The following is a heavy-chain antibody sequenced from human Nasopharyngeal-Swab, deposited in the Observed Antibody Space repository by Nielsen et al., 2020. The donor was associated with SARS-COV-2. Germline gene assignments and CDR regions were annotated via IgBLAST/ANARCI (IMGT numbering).Heavy chain of an antibody. CDR2: IDPSDSYT. D-gene: IGHD4-17*01. V-gene: IGHV5-10-1*01. J-gene: IGHJ4*02. CDR3: ARHGGATTVTPPRY. Sequence: VSQMPGKGLEWMGRIDPSDSYTNYSPSFQGHVTISADKSVSTAYLQWSSLKASETAMYYCARHGGATTVTPPRYWGQGTLVTVSS.